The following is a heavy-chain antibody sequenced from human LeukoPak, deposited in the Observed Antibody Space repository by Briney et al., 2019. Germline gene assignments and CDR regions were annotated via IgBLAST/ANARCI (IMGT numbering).Heavy chain of an antibody. J-gene: IGHJ4*02. CDR1: GFTFSTYW. D-gene: IGHD2-21*02. CDR2: ISYDGSNK. Sequence: PGGSLRLSCAASGFTFSTYWMSWVRQAPGKGLEWVALISYDGSNKYYTDSVKGRFTISRDNSKSTLYLQMDSLIGGDTAVYYCARQGDRGSWYFDYWGQGTLVTVSS. CDR3: ARQGDRGSWYFDY. V-gene: IGHV3-30-3*01.